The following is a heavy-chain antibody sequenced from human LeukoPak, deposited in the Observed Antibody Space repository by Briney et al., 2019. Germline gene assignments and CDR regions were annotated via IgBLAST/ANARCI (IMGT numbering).Heavy chain of an antibody. CDR2: INPNSGGT. Sequence: ASVTVSFKASGYTFTGYYMHWVRQAPAQGLAWMGWINPNSGGTNYAQKFQGRVTMTRDTSISTAYMELGRLRSDDTAVYYCARERTLTSCYDYWGQGTLVTVYS. D-gene: IGHD2-2*01. CDR3: ARERTLTSCYDY. J-gene: IGHJ4*02. CDR1: GYTFTGYY. V-gene: IGHV1-2*02.